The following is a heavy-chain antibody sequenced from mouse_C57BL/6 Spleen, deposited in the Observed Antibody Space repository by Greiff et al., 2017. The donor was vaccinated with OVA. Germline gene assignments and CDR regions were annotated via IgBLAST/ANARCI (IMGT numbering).Heavy chain of an antibody. V-gene: IGHV1-82*01. Sequence: QVQLQQSGPELVKPGASVKISCKASGYAFSSSWMHWVKQRPGKGLEWIGRIYPGDGDTNYNGKFKGKATLTADKSSSTAYMQLSSLTSEDSAVYFCARLNYGSSYNYFDYWGQGTTLTVSS. CDR2: IYPGDGDT. CDR3: ARLNYGSSYNYFDY. J-gene: IGHJ2*01. CDR1: GYAFSSSW. D-gene: IGHD1-1*01.